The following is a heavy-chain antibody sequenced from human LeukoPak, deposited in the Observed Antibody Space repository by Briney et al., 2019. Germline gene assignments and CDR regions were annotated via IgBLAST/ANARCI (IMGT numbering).Heavy chain of an antibody. CDR2: IDPDSGLT. D-gene: IGHD4-17*01. Sequence: GASVKVSCKASGYTFTGYYMHWVRQAPGQGLEWMGWIDPDSGLTDYAQIFRGRVNMTRDTSISTVHLELDTVTSDDAAVYYCARGDTGDLAFDYWGQGSLVTVSS. V-gene: IGHV1-2*02. J-gene: IGHJ4*02. CDR1: GYTFTGYY. CDR3: ARGDTGDLAFDY.